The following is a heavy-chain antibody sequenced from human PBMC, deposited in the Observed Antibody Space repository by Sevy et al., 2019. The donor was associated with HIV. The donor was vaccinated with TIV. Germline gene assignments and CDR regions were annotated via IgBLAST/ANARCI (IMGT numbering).Heavy chain of an antibody. J-gene: IGHJ5*02. CDR3: ARGSIGAAGTMNGFDP. CDR1: GFTFDDYG. V-gene: IGHV3-20*04. D-gene: IGHD6-13*01. CDR2: INWNGGST. Sequence: GGSLRLSCAASGFTFDDYGMSWVRQAPGKGLEWVSGINWNGGSTGYADSVKGRFTISRDNAKNSLYLQMNSLRAEDTALYYCARGSIGAAGTMNGFDPWGQGTLVTVSS.